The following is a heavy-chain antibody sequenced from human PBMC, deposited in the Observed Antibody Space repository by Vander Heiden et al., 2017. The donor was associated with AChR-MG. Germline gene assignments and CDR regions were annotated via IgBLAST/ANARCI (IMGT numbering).Heavy chain of an antibody. Sequence: EEQLVQSGGGLVQPGGSLRLPCAASGFTFTNYWMGWVRQAPGKRLEWVANVKQDGSEKNYVDSVKGRFTISRDNAETSVSLQMNNLRVEDTAVYYCARGGAVGNLWGQGTLVTVSS. CDR3: ARGGAVGNL. J-gene: IGHJ4*02. CDR1: GFTFTNYW. CDR2: VKQDGSEK. D-gene: IGHD1-26*01. V-gene: IGHV3-7*01.